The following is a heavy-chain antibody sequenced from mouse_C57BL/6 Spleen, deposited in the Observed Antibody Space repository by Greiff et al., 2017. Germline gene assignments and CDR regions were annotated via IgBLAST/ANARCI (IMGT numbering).Heavy chain of an antibody. CDR3: AGHDSRYFDV. D-gene: IGHD2-4*01. CDR2: ISNGGGST. CDR1: GFTFSDYY. V-gene: IGHV5-12*01. Sequence: EVHLVESVGGLVQPGGSLKLSCAASGFTFSDYYMYWVRQTPEKRLEWVAYISNGGGSTYYPDTVKGRFTISTDNAKNTLYLQMSRLKYEDTAMYYCAGHDSRYFDVWGTGTTVTVSS. J-gene: IGHJ1*03.